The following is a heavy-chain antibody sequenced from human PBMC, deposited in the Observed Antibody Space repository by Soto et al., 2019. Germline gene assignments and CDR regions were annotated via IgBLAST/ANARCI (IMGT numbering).Heavy chain of an antibody. CDR3: AKEYYSNYVFAAYNWFDP. CDR1: GFTFSSYA. J-gene: IGHJ5*02. V-gene: IGHV3-23*01. D-gene: IGHD4-4*01. CDR2: ISGSGGST. Sequence: GGSLRLSCAASGFTFSSYAMSWVRQAPGKGLEWVSAISGSGGSTYYADSVKGRFTISRDNSKNTLYLQMNSLRAEDTAVYYCAKEYYSNYVFAAYNWFDPWGQGTLVTVSS.